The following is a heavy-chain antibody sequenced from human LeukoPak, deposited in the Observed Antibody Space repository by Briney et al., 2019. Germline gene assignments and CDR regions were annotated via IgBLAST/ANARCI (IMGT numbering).Heavy chain of an antibody. CDR2: IYYSGST. CDR3: ASGDGYNSPYGY. J-gene: IGHJ4*02. Sequence: TSETLSLTCTVSGGSISSYYWSWIRQPPGKGLEWIGYIYYSGSTNYNPSLKSRVTISVDASKNQFSLKLSSVTAADTAVYYCASGDGYNSPYGYWGQGTLVTVSS. CDR1: GGSISSYY. V-gene: IGHV4-59*01. D-gene: IGHD5-24*01.